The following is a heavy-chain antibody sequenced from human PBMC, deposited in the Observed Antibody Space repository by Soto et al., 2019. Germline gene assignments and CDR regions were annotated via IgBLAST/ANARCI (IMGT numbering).Heavy chain of an antibody. J-gene: IGHJ4*02. Sequence: GESLKISCKGSGYRFNSYSIAWVRQMPGKGLEWMGIIFPPDSDTTYSPSFQGQVTISADKSISTAYVQWSSLKASDTAIYYCARTQEKNTWDFDYRGQGSLVTVSS. CDR3: ARTQEKNTWDFDY. V-gene: IGHV5-51*01. CDR1: GYRFNSYS. CDR2: IFPPDSDT. D-gene: IGHD7-27*01.